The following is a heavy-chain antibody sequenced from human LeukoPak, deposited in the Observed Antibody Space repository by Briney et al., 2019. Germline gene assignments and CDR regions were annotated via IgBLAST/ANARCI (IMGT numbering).Heavy chain of an antibody. Sequence: SETLSLTCTVSGGSISSYYWSWIRQPAGKGLEWIGRIYISGSTNYNPSLKSRVTISVDTSKNQFSLKLSSVTAADTAVYYCAMTKGSQYYYDSSGYYYEPYNWFDPWGQGTLVTVSS. V-gene: IGHV4-4*07. J-gene: IGHJ5*02. CDR3: AMTKGSQYYYDSSGYYYEPYNWFDP. D-gene: IGHD3-22*01. CDR2: IYISGST. CDR1: GGSISSYY.